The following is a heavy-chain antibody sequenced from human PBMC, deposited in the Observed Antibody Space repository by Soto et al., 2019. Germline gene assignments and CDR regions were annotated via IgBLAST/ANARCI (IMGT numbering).Heavy chain of an antibody. V-gene: IGHV4-31*03. CDR2: IYYSGST. Sequence: TLSLTCTVSCGSISSGGYYWSWIRQHPGKGLEWIGYIYYSGSTYYNPSLKSRVTISVDTSKNQFSLKLSSVTAADTAVYYCARGVTIFGVVIEVPAWMVANWFDPWGQGTLVTVSS. CDR1: CGSISSGGYY. CDR3: ARGVTIFGVVIEVPAWMVANWFDP. J-gene: IGHJ5*02. D-gene: IGHD3-3*01.